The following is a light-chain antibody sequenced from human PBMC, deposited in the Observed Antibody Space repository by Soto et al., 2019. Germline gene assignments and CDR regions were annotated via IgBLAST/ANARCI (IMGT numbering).Light chain of an antibody. Sequence: DIQMTQSPSTLSASVGDRVTITCRASQNIDRWLAWYQQKPGKAPNLLIYGASCLESGVPSRFSGSGSGTEFTLPISSLRPDDFATYYCQHYDSYPWTFGQGTKVEIK. CDR3: QHYDSYPWT. CDR2: GAS. CDR1: QNIDRW. J-gene: IGKJ1*01. V-gene: IGKV1-5*03.